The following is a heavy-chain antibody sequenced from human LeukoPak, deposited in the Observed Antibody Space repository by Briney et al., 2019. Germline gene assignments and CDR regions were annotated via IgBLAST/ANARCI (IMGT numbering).Heavy chain of an antibody. D-gene: IGHD3-3*01. CDR2: IKQDGSEK. V-gene: IGHV3-7*01. Sequence: GGSLRLSCAASGFTFSSYAMSWVRQAPGKGLEWVANIKQDGSEKYYVDSVKGRFTISRDNAKNSLYLQMNSLRAEDTAVYYCARGWDFWSGYYPAYFDYWGQGTLVTVSS. CDR1: GFTFSSYA. CDR3: ARGWDFWSGYYPAYFDY. J-gene: IGHJ4*02.